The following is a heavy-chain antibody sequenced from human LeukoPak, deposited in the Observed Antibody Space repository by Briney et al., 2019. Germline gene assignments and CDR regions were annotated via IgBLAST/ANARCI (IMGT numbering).Heavy chain of an antibody. CDR3: VKDRVHDSSSYYGYGY. V-gene: IGHV3-64D*09. CDR2: ISSNGGRT. J-gene: IGHJ4*02. CDR1: GFIFSSFG. D-gene: IGHD3-22*01. Sequence: PGGSLRLSCSASGFIFSSFGWHWVRQAPGKGLEYVPAISSNGGRTYYADSVKGRFTISRDNSKNTLYLQMSSLRAEDTAVYYCVKDRVHDSSSYYGYGYWGQGTLVTVSS.